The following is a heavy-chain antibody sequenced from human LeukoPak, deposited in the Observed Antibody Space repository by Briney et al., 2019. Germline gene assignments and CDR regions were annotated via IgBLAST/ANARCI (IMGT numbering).Heavy chain of an antibody. CDR1: GGSFSGYY. V-gene: IGHV4-34*01. D-gene: IGHD3-22*01. Sequence: SETLSLTCAVYGGSFSGYYWSWIRQPPGKGLEWIGEINHSGSTNYNPSLKSRVTISVDTSKNQFSLKLSSVTAADTAVYYCARDRGGSGYYSDAFDIWGQGTMVTVSS. CDR3: ARDRGGSGYYSDAFDI. CDR2: INHSGST. J-gene: IGHJ3*02.